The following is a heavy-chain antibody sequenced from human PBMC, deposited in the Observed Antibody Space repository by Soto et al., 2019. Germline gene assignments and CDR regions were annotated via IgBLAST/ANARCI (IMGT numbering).Heavy chain of an antibody. J-gene: IGHJ6*02. D-gene: IGHD3-3*01. CDR3: AEDQSSIFRSGSGMDV. Sequence: PGGSLRLSCAASGFTFRNFVMHWVRQAPGKGLEWVAVISYAGNNIYYADSVKGRFTISRDNSGNTLYLEMSSLRGEDTAVYYCAEDQSSIFRSGSGMDVWGQGTTVTVSS. CDR2: ISYAGNNI. V-gene: IGHV3-30*18. CDR1: GFTFRNFV.